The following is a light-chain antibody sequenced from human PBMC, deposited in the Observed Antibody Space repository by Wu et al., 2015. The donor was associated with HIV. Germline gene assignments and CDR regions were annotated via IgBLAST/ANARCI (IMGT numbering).Light chain of an antibody. CDR1: QTISSQSATNN. CDR2: GAS. V-gene: IGKV3-15*01. J-gene: IGKJ4*01. CDR3: QQYNNWPLT. Sequence: EIVLTQSPATLSVSPGERATLSCRASQTISSQSATNNLAWYQQKPGQSPRLLIYGASTRATGIPARFSGSGSGTEFSLTISSMQSEDFAIYYCQQYNNWPLTFGGGTKVEIK.